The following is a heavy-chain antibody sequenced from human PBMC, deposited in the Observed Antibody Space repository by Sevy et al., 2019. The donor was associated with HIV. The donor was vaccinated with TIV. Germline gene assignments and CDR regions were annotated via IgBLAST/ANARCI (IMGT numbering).Heavy chain of an antibody. CDR3: ALERLSSDVAEYFQN. CDR1: GFTFSSYS. J-gene: IGHJ1*01. CDR2: ISYDGINK. V-gene: IGHV3-30-3*01. Sequence: GGSLRLSCATSGFTFSSYSMHWVRQAPGKGLEWVATISYDGINKHNADSVKGRFTISRDNFKNSLSLQMNSLRAEDTAVYFCALERLSSDVAEYFQNWGQGTLVTVSS. D-gene: IGHD1-1*01.